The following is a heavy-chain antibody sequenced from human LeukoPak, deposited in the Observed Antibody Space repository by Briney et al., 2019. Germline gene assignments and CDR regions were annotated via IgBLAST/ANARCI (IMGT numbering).Heavy chain of an antibody. CDR2: ISYDGSNK. Sequence: PGRSLRLSCAASGFTFSSYAMHWVRQAPGKGLEWVAVISYDGSNKYYADSVKGRFTISRDNSKNTLYLQMNSLRAEGTAVYYCAKDPWAAARSWFDPWGQGTLVTVSS. CDR1: GFTFSSYA. J-gene: IGHJ5*02. CDR3: AKDPWAAARSWFDP. V-gene: IGHV3-30*04. D-gene: IGHD6-13*01.